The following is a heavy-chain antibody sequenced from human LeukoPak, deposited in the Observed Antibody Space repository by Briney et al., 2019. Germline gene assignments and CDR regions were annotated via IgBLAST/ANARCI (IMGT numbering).Heavy chain of an antibody. CDR2: IYYSGDT. D-gene: IGHD4-17*01. CDR1: GGSISSGDYY. Sequence: SETLSLTCTVSGGSISSGDYYWSWIRQHPGKGLEWIGYIYYSGDTYYNPSLRSRVSISVDTSKNQFSLKLSSVTAADTAMYYCARDYGNNWFDPWGQGTLVTVSS. CDR3: ARDYGNNWFDP. J-gene: IGHJ5*02. V-gene: IGHV4-31*03.